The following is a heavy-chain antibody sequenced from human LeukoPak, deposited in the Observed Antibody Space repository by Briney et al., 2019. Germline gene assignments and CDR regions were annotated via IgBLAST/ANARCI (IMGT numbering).Heavy chain of an antibody. Sequence: SETMSLTCTVSGYSISSGHYWAWIRQSPEKGLEWIASMFHSGSTYYNPSLKSRVTTSADTSKNEFSLKLSSVTAADTAVYYCARAGTNLGDYDYWGQGTLVTVSS. CDR1: GYSISSGHY. J-gene: IGHJ4*02. V-gene: IGHV4-38-2*02. CDR3: ARAGTNLGDYDY. CDR2: MFHSGST. D-gene: IGHD4-17*01.